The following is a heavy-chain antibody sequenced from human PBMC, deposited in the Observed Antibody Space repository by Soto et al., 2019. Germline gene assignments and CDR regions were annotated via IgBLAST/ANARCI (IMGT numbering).Heavy chain of an antibody. CDR1: GGSMSSCGYF. Sequence: SETLSLTCAVSGGSMSSCGYFWSWIRQPPGKGLEWIGYIYHSGSTYYNPSLKSRVTISVDRSKNQFSLKLSSVTAADTAVYYSARGLGLWGQGTLVTVSS. CDR3: ARGLGL. V-gene: IGHV4-30-2*01. D-gene: IGHD3-10*01. CDR2: IYHSGST. J-gene: IGHJ4*02.